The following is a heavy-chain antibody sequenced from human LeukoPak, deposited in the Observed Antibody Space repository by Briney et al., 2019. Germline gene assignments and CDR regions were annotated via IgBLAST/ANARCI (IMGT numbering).Heavy chain of an antibody. D-gene: IGHD3-10*01. J-gene: IGHJ4*02. V-gene: IGHV4-34*01. CDR2: IKHSGST. CDR1: GGSFSGYY. CDR3: ARGGGRSYFDY. Sequence: SETLSLTCAVYGGSFSGYYWSWIRQPPGKGLEWIGEIKHSGSTNYNPSLKSRATISVDTSKNQLSLKLSSVTAADTAVYYCARGGGRSYFDYWGQGTLVTVSS.